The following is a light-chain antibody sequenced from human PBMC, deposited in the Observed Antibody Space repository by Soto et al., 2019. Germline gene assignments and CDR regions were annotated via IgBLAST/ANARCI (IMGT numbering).Light chain of an antibody. Sequence: QSVLTQPPSVSGAPGQRVTISCTGSNSNIGAGYDVHWYQQLPGTAPKLLIYGNSNRPSGVPDRFSGPKSGTSASLAITGLQAEDEADYYCQSYDSSLSALHVFGTGTKVTVL. J-gene: IGLJ1*01. CDR1: NSNIGAGYD. V-gene: IGLV1-40*01. CDR2: GNS. CDR3: QSYDSSLSALHV.